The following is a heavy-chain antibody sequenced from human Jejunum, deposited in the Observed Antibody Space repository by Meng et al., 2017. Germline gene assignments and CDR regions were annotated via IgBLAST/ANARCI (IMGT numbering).Heavy chain of an antibody. J-gene: IGHJ4*02. CDR2: VWHSGAT. Sequence: VHLQGPGPGPGKPSVTPSPPRPVSCDFSSSSDSWTWVRHVPGSGRQGIGEVWHSGATYYNPSLESRLTISIDTSNNRFSLELSSATAADTAVYYCARGVLERYFDYWGQGPLVTVSS. D-gene: IGHD3-10*01. CDR1: CDFSSSSDS. V-gene: IGHV4-4*02. CDR3: ARGVLERYFDY.